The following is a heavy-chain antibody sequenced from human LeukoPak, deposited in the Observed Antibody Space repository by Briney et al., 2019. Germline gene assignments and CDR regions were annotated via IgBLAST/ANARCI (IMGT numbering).Heavy chain of an antibody. CDR2: IYYSGST. Sequence: SETLSLTCTVSGGSISSYFWSWIRQPPGKGLEWIGCIYYSGSTNYNPSLKSRLTISVDTSKNQFSLKLSSVTAADTAVYYCARHKPLDYYYDSSGNFDHWGQGTLVTVSS. V-gene: IGHV4-59*08. D-gene: IGHD3-22*01. CDR3: ARHKPLDYYYDSSGNFDH. J-gene: IGHJ4*02. CDR1: GGSISSYF.